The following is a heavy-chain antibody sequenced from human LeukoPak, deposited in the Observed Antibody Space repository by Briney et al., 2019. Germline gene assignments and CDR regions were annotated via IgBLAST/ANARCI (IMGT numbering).Heavy chain of an antibody. J-gene: IGHJ4*02. D-gene: IGHD2-2*01. Sequence: PGGSLRLSCAASGFTFSGYEMNWVRQAPGKGLEWVSHISTSGVTIHYSDSVRGRFTISRDNAKNSLYLQMNSLRVEDTAVYYCARGGTYQPLLGYWGQGTLVTVSS. V-gene: IGHV3-48*03. CDR3: ARGGTYQPLLGY. CDR2: ISTSGVTI. CDR1: GFTFSGYE.